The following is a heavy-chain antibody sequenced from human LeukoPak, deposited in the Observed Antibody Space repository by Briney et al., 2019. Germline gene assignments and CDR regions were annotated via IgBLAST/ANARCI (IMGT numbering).Heavy chain of an antibody. CDR2: IKQDGSEK. V-gene: IGHV3-7*01. Sequence: PGGSLRLSCGASGFTFSSYWINWVRQAPGKGLEWVANIKQDGSEKYYVDSVKGRFTISRDNAKNSLYLQMNSLRAEDTAVYYCARVYRSSSGYCFDYWGQVTLVTVSS. D-gene: IGHD6-6*01. CDR1: GFTFSSYW. CDR3: ARVYRSSSGYCFDY. J-gene: IGHJ4*02.